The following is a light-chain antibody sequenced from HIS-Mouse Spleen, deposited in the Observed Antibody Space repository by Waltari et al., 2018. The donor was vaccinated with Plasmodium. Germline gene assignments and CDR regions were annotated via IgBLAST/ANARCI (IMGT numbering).Light chain of an antibody. CDR2: LNSDGSH. CDR1: RSPSSSA. V-gene: IGLV4-69*01. J-gene: IGLJ3*02. Sequence: QLVLTQSPSASASLGASVKPTCTLSRSPSSSAIPWHQQQPGKGPRYLMKLNSDGSHSKGDGIPDRFSGSSSGAERYLTISSLQSEDEADYYCQTWGTGFWVFGGGTKLTVL. CDR3: QTWGTGFWV.